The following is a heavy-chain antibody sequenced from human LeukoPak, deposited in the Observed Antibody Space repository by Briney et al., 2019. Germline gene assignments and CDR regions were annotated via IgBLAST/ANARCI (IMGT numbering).Heavy chain of an antibody. Sequence: PGGSLRLSCAASGFTVSSNYMSWVRQAPGKGLEWVSVIYSGGSTYYADSVKGRFTISRDNSKNTLYLQMNSLRAEDTAVYYCAKPLRYYDILTGCDYWGQGTLVTVSS. V-gene: IGHV3-53*05. D-gene: IGHD3-9*01. CDR3: AKPLRYYDILTGCDY. CDR2: IYSGGST. CDR1: GFTVSSNY. J-gene: IGHJ4*02.